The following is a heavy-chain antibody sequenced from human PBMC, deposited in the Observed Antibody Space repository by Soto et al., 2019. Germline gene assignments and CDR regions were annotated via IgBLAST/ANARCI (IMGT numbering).Heavy chain of an antibody. D-gene: IGHD3-22*01. V-gene: IGHV1-18*01. CDR1: GYTFTSYG. CDR2: ISAYNGNT. CDR3: ARVYDSSGSETLNPFDY. Sequence: EASVKVSCKASGYTFTSYGISWVRQAPGQGLEWMGWISAYNGNTNYAQKLQGRVTMTTDTSTSTAYMELRSLRSDDTAVYYCARVYDSSGSETLNPFDYWGQGTLVTVSS. J-gene: IGHJ4*02.